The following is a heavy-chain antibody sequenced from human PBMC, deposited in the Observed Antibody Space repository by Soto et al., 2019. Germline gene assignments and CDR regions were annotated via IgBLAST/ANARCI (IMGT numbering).Heavy chain of an antibody. D-gene: IGHD3-10*01. CDR3: ARDSGARMIREIITDDFDF. V-gene: IGHV3-30*13. CDR1: GFNFNNYG. CDR2: ISYDGNKG. J-gene: IGHJ4*02. Sequence: QVQLVESGGGVVQPGRSLRLSCTASGFNFNNYGMHWVRQAPGKGLEWVAVISYDGNKGYYADSVKGRFTISRDSSKNRLELQMNSLRVEDTAVYFWARDSGARMIREIITDDFDFWGQGILVTVSS.